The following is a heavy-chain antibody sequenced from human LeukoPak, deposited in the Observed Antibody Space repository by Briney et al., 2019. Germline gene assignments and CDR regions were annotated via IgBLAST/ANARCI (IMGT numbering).Heavy chain of an antibody. Sequence: GGSLRHSRAASGFTLCLYAMSWVRQAPGRGLEWVSVIAGGGSSTYYATAVEERFNISRNNSKNTLYLTLKILRIDETAVYYSVKDPDPRYCSSSRCSPIWGQGTMVTVSS. D-gene: IGHD2-2*01. J-gene: IGHJ3*02. CDR1: GFTLCLYA. V-gene: IGHV3-23*01. CDR2: IAGGGSST. CDR3: VKDPDPRYCSSSRCSPI.